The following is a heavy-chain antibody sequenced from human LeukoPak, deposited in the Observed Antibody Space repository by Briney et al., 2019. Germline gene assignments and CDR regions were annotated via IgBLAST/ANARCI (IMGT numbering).Heavy chain of an antibody. CDR1: GGSISTNSHY. D-gene: IGHD3-10*01. V-gene: IGHV4-39*01. Sequence: SETLSLTCTVSGGSISTNSHYWGWIRQSPGKGLEWIGSAYYSGSTFDNPSLNSRVTISVDTSKSQFSLKLTSVTAADTAVYYCAALTWDSWCGDLSRTHFDSWGQGILVTVSS. CDR2: AYYSGST. J-gene: IGHJ4*02. CDR3: AALTWDSWCGDLSRTHFDS.